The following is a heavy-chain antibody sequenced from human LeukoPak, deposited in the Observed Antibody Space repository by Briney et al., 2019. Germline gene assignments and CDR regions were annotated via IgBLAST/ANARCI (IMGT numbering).Heavy chain of an antibody. CDR1: GGTFSSYA. J-gene: IGHJ6*03. D-gene: IGHD2-21*01. CDR2: IIPIFGTA. Sequence: GASVKVSCKASGGTFSSYAISWVRQAPGQGLEWMGGIIPIFGTANYAQKFQGKVTITTDESTSTAYMELSSLRSEDTAVYYCARELAYCGGDCYPRYYYYMDVWGKGTTVTVSS. CDR3: ARELAYCGGDCYPRYYYYMDV. V-gene: IGHV1-69*05.